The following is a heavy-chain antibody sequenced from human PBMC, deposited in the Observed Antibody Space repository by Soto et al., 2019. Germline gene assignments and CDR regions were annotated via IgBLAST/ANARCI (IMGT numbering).Heavy chain of an antibody. Sequence: ASVKVSCKASGYTFLKYYVHWVRQAPGQGLEWMGIINPTGGSTSYAQKFQGRLTMTRDTSTSTVYMDLSSLRSEDAAVYYCARHQYGGYYYYYGMDVWGQGTTVTVSS. D-gene: IGHD4-17*01. CDR1: GYTFLKYY. CDR2: INPTGGST. J-gene: IGHJ6*02. V-gene: IGHV1-46*01. CDR3: ARHQYGGYYYYYGMDV.